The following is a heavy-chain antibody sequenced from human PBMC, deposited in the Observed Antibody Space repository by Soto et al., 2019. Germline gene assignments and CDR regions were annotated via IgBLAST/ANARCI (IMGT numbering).Heavy chain of an antibody. CDR3: ATGGHNDGYNFYHGMDV. J-gene: IGHJ6*02. D-gene: IGHD5-18*01. CDR1: GGIFTNNA. V-gene: IGHV1-69*01. CDR2: VIPAFDTA. Sequence: QVQVVQSGAEVKKPGSSVKVSCKVSGGIFTNNAISWVRQAPGQGLEWLGGVIPAFDTAYYAQIFQGRLRITADGATTTAYMELSGLTSADTAVYFCATGGHNDGYNFYHGMDVWGQGTTVTVS.